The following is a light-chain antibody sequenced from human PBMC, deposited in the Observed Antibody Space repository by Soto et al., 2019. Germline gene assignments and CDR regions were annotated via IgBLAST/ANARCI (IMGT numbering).Light chain of an antibody. CDR3: QQYGRSPFT. J-gene: IGKJ3*01. CDR2: GAS. Sequence: EIVLTQSPGTLSLSPGERATLSCRASQSVGSSFFAWYQQRPGQSPRLLVYGASSRATGIPDRFSGSGSATDFTLTISRLEPQEFAVYYCQQYGRSPFTFGPGTRVDIK. V-gene: IGKV3-20*01. CDR1: QSVGSSF.